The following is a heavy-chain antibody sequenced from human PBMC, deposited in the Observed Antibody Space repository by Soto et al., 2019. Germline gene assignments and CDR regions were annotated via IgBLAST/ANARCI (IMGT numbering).Heavy chain of an antibody. CDR2: IYPGDSDT. CDR1: GFTFSTFW. Sequence: GGSLRLSCTASGFTFSTFWMGWVRQTPGKGLEWMGIIYPGDSDTRYSPSVQGEVTISADKSISTAYLQWSSLKASVTALYYCARYSSGWDPASYWGQGTLVTVSS. CDR3: ARYSSGWDPASY. V-gene: IGHV5-51*01. D-gene: IGHD6-19*01. J-gene: IGHJ4*02.